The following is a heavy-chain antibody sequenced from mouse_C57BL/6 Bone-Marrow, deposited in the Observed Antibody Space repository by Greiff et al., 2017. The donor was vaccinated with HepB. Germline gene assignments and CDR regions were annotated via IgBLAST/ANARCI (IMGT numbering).Heavy chain of an antibody. Sequence: EVKLVESGGGLVKPGGSLKLSCAASGFTFSSYAMSWVRQTPEKRLEWVATISDGGSYTYYPDNVKGRFTISRDNAKNNLYLQMSHLKSEDTAMYYCARDDYDAAYAMDYWGQGTSVTVSS. CDR3: ARDDYDAAYAMDY. J-gene: IGHJ4*01. D-gene: IGHD2-4*01. V-gene: IGHV5-4*01. CDR2: ISDGGSYT. CDR1: GFTFSSYA.